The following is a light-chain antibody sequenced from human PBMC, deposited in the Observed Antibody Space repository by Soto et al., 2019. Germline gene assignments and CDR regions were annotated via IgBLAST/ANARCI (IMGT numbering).Light chain of an antibody. CDR2: DTS. CDR1: QSVSSY. Sequence: EIVFTHSPGTLSCSRGVTATLSRRASQSVSSYLAWYQQKPGQAPRLLIYDTSNRATGIPARFSGSGSGTDFTLTISSLETEDFAVYYCQQRSDWPPTFGQGTKVDIK. CDR3: QQRSDWPPT. J-gene: IGKJ1*01. V-gene: IGKV3-11*01.